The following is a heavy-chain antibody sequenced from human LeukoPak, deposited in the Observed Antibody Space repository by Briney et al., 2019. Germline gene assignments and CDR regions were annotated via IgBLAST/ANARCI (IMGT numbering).Heavy chain of an antibody. J-gene: IGHJ5*02. CDR1: GYTLTELS. CDR3: ATPRGYYDILTGYSSFDP. CDR2: FDPEDGET. Sequence: ASVKVSCKVSGYTLTELSMRWVRQAPGKGLEWMGGFDPEDGETIYAQKFQGRVTMTEDTSTDTAYMELSSLRSEDTAVYYCATPRGYYDILTGYSSFDPWGQGTLVTVSS. D-gene: IGHD3-9*01. V-gene: IGHV1-24*01.